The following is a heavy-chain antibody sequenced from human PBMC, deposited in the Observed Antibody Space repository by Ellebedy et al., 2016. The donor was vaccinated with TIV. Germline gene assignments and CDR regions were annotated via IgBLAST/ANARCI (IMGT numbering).Heavy chain of an antibody. J-gene: IGHJ4*02. CDR1: GYTFTGYY. CDR3: ARDPVVTWGSDFDY. Sequence: AASVTVSCKASGYTFTGYYIQWVRQAPGQGLEWMGWINPNSGGTNYAQKFQGRVTMTSDTSVNSAYIELSRLTSDDTAVYYCARDPVVTWGSDFDYWGQGTLVTVSS. D-gene: IGHD4-23*01. CDR2: INPNSGGT. V-gene: IGHV1-2*02.